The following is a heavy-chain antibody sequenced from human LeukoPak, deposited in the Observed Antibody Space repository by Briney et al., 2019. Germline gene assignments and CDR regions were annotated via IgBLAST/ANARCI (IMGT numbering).Heavy chain of an antibody. D-gene: IGHD6-19*01. Sequence: SETLSLTCTVSGGSISSYYWSWIRQPPGKGLEWIGYIYYSGSTNYNPSLKSRVTISVDTSKNQFSLKLGSLTAADTAVYFCARPGSGWYYFDYWGPGTLVTVSS. CDR3: ARPGSGWYYFDY. J-gene: IGHJ4*02. CDR1: GGSISSYY. CDR2: IYYSGST. V-gene: IGHV4-59*08.